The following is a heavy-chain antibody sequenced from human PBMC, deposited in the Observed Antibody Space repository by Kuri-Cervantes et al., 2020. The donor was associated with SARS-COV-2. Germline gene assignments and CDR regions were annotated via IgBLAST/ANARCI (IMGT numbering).Heavy chain of an antibody. CDR2: MYYSGST. J-gene: IGHJ6*03. D-gene: IGHD3-22*01. CDR3: ARHMPGTAYYDTSGYYKRNYYYYMDV. Sequence: GSLRLSCTVSGGSISSSDYYWGWIRQPPGKGLEWIGSMYYSGSTYYNPSLQSRVTIALDTSRNQFSLKLRSVTAADTAVYYCARHMPGTAYYDTSGYYKRNYYYYMDVWGKGTTVTVSS. V-gene: IGHV4-39*01. CDR1: GGSISSSDYY.